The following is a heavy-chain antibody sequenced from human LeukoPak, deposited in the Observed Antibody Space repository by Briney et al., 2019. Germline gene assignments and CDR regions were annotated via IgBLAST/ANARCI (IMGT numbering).Heavy chain of an antibody. CDR1: GFTFSSYS. J-gene: IGHJ4*02. CDR3: AKDFQEWLVNYYFDY. Sequence: PGGSLRLSCAASGFTFSSYSMNWVRQAPGKGLEWASYISSSSSTIYYADSVKGRFTISRDNSKNTLYLQMNSLRAEDTAVYYCAKDFQEWLVNYYFDYWGQGTLVTVSS. D-gene: IGHD6-19*01. CDR2: ISSSSSTI. V-gene: IGHV3-48*01.